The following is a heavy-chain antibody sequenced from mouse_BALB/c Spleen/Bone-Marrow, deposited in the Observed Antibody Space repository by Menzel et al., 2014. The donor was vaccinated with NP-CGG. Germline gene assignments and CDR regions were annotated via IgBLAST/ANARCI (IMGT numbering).Heavy chain of an antibody. Sequence: VKLQESGAELMKPGASVKISCKATGYTFSGYWIEWVKQRPGHGLEWIGENLPGSNNTIYNENLKGKATFTADTSSNTAYMQLSSLTSEDSAVYYCARSQYGNLHPFAYWGQGTLVTVSA. D-gene: IGHD2-10*02. CDR1: GYTFSGYW. CDR3: ARSQYGNLHPFAY. J-gene: IGHJ3*01. V-gene: IGHV1-9*01. CDR2: NLPGSNNT.